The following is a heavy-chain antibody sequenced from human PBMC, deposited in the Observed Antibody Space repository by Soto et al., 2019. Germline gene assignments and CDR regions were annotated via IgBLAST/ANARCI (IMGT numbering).Heavy chain of an antibody. Sequence: EVQLLESGGGLVQPGGSLRLSCAASGFTFSSYAMSWVRQAPGKGLEWVPAISGSGGSTYYADSVKGRFTISRDNSKNPLYLQMNSLRAEDTAVYYCAKVEGAESYYYYGMDVWGQGTTVTVSS. V-gene: IGHV3-23*01. D-gene: IGHD3-16*01. CDR2: ISGSGGST. CDR1: GFTFSSYA. J-gene: IGHJ6*02. CDR3: AKVEGAESYYYYGMDV.